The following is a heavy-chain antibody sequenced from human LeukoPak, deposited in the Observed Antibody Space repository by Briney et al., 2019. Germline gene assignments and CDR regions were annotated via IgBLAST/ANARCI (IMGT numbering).Heavy chain of an antibody. V-gene: IGHV3-20*04. D-gene: IGHD4/OR15-4a*01. Sequence: GGSLRLSCAASGFIFDDYGMTWVRQGPGKGLEWVPGINWDGYSTGYADSVRGRFTISRDNAKSTPYLQMNSLRPEDTALYYCVRDLRTDYAFDSWGQGTLVTVSS. CDR3: VRDLRTDYAFDS. CDR1: GFIFDDYG. CDR2: INWDGYST. J-gene: IGHJ4*02.